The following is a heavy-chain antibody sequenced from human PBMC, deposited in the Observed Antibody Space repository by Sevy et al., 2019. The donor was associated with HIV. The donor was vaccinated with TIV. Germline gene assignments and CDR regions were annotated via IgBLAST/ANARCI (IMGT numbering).Heavy chain of an antibody. CDR3: AGGGPNEHQLDYFDY. CDR1: GVSISNYY. V-gene: IGHV4-59*01. CDR2: SGST. Sequence: SETLSLTCTVSGVSISNYYWAWIRQPPGKGLECVGFSGSTNYNPSLKSRVTTSVDTSRNHFSLKLSSVTVADTAIYYGAGGGPNEHQLDYFDYWGQGTLVTVSS. D-gene: IGHD6-13*01. J-gene: IGHJ4*02.